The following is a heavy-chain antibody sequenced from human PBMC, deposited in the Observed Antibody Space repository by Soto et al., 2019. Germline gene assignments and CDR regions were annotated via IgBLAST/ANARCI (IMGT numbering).Heavy chain of an antibody. Sequence: WWSLRLSCSASVFTFSSYAMSWVRQAPGKGLEWVSAISGSGGSTYYADSVKGRFTISRDNSKNTLYLQMNSLRAEDTAVYYCAKAPYSSSANWFDPWGQGTLVTVSS. D-gene: IGHD6-6*01. J-gene: IGHJ5*02. CDR1: VFTFSSYA. CDR2: ISGSGGST. V-gene: IGHV3-23*01. CDR3: AKAPYSSSANWFDP.